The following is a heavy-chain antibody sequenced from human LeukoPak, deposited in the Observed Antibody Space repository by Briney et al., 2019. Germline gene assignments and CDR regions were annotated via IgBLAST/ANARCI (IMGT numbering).Heavy chain of an antibody. V-gene: IGHV1-69*13. D-gene: IGHD3-3*01. CDR1: GGTFSSYA. J-gene: IGHJ4*02. CDR3: ARGSFTYYDFWSGYSYFDY. Sequence: SVKVSCKASGGTFSSYAISWVRQAPGQGLEWMGGIIPIFGTANYAQKFQGRVTITADESTSTAYMELSSLRSEGTAVYYCARGSFTYYDFWSGYSYFDYWGQGTLVTVSS. CDR2: IIPIFGTA.